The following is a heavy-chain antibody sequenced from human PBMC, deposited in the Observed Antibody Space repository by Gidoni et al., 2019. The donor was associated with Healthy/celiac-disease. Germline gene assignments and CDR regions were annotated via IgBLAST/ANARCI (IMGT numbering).Heavy chain of an antibody. CDR3: ARDPLNVVFPHYYFDY. D-gene: IGHD2-21*01. J-gene: IGHJ4*02. V-gene: IGHV3-33*01. Sequence: QVQLVESGGGVVQPGRSLRLSCAASGFTFSSYGMHWVRQAPGKGLEWVAVIWYDGSNKYYADSVKGRFTISRDNSKNTLYLQMNSLRAEDTAVYYCARDPLNVVFPHYYFDYWGQGTLVTVSS. CDR1: GFTFSSYG. CDR2: IWYDGSNK.